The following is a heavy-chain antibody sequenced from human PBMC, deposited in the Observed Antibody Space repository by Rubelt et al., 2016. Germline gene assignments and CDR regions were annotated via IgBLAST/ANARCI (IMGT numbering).Heavy chain of an antibody. J-gene: IGHJ4*02. CDR2: IYNSGST. D-gene: IGHD6-13*01. CDR3: ARDRGSSSWYGVDY. CDR1: GGSISSSSYY. Sequence: QLQLQESGPGLVKPSETLSLTCTVSGGSISSSSYYWGWIRQPPGKGLEWIGSIYNSGSTNYNPSLKSRVTMSVDTAKNQLSLKRSSVTAADTAVYHCARDRGSSSWYGVDYWGQGTLVTVSS. V-gene: IGHV4-39*07.